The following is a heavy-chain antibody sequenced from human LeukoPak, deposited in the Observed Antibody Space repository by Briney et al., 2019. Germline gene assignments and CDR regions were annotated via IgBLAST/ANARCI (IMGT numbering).Heavy chain of an antibody. CDR3: ARGTSPIV. CDR1: GFTFSSYA. CDR2: ISGSGDST. Sequence: GGSLRLSCAASGFTFSSYAMSWVRQAPGKGLEWVSLISGSGDSTYYADSVKGRFTISRDNAKNSLYLQMNSLRAEDTAVYYCARGTSPIVWGQGTLLTVSS. V-gene: IGHV3-23*01. J-gene: IGHJ3*01.